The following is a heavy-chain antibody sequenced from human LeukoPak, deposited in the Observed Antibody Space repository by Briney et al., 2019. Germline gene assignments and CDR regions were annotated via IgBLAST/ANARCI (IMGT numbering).Heavy chain of an antibody. CDR1: GGSISSSSYY. D-gene: IGHD6-19*01. Sequence: SETLSLTCTVSGGSISSSSYYWGWIRQPPGKGLEWIGYIYHSGSTCYNPSLKSRVTISVDTSKNQFSLKLSSVTAADTAVYYCARVVVSAVAGTDYWGQGTLVTVSS. J-gene: IGHJ4*02. V-gene: IGHV4-30-2*05. CDR3: ARVVVSAVAGTDY. CDR2: IYHSGST.